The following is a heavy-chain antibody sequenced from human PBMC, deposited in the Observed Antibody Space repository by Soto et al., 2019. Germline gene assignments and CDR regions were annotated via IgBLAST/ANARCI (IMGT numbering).Heavy chain of an antibody. CDR3: ARDLNYYDSSGYYGWFDP. D-gene: IGHD3-22*01. J-gene: IGHJ5*02. V-gene: IGHV3-11*01. CDR1: GFTFRDYY. CDR2: ISSSGSTI. Sequence: QVQLVESGGGLVKPGGSLRLSCAASGFTFRDYYMSWIRQAPGKGLEWVSYISSSGSTIYYADSVKGRFTISRDNAKNSLYLQMNSLRAEDTAVYYCARDLNYYDSSGYYGWFDPWGQGTLVTVSS.